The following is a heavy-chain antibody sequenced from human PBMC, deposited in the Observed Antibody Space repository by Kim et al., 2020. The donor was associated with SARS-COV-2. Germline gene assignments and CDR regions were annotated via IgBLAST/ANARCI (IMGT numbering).Heavy chain of an antibody. CDR3: ASGSLGWYFDL. V-gene: IGHV5-51*01. Sequence: TRYSPSFQGQVTISADKSISTAYLQWSSLKASDTAMYYCASGSLGWYFDLWGRGTLVTVSS. CDR2: T. J-gene: IGHJ2*01.